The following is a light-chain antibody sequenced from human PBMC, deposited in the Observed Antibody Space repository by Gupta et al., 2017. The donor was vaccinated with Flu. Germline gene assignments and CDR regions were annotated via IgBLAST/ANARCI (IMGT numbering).Light chain of an antibody. CDR1: QTVSSSY. CDR3: QQYCSSTYT. CDR2: GAS. V-gene: IGKV3-20*01. J-gene: IGKJ2*01. Sequence: EIVLTQSPGTLSLSPGERATLSCRASQTVSSSYLAWYQQKPGQAPNLLIFGASSRATGIPDRFSGSGSGTDFTLTINRLEPEDFAVYYCQQYCSSTYTFGQGTKLEIK.